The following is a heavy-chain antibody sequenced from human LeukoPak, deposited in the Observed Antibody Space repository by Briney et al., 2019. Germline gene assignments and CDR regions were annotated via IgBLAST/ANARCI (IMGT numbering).Heavy chain of an antibody. Sequence: SETLSLTCTVSGGSISSITYYWGWIRQPPGRGLEWIGSIYYSGSTNYNPSLKSRVTISVDTSKNQFSLKLSSVTAADTAVYYCARGQEVRGGLDYWGQGTLVTVSS. D-gene: IGHD3-10*01. CDR2: IYYSGST. V-gene: IGHV4-39*07. CDR3: ARGQEVRGGLDY. J-gene: IGHJ4*02. CDR1: GGSISSITYY.